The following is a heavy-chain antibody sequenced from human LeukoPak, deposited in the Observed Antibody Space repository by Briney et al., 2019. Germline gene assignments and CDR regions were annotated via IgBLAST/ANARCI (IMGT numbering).Heavy chain of an antibody. Sequence: SETLSLTCAVYGGSFSGYYWSWIRQPPGKGLEWIGEINHSGSTNYNPSLKSRVTISVDTSKNQFFLKPSSVTATDTAVYYCARRVHSSSWSSYFDYWGQETLVTVSS. CDR2: INHSGST. V-gene: IGHV4-34*01. CDR1: GGSFSGYY. J-gene: IGHJ4*02. D-gene: IGHD6-13*01. CDR3: ARRVHSSSWSSYFDY.